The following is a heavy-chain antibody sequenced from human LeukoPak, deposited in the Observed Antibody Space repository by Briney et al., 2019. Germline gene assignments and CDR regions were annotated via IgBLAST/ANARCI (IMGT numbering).Heavy chain of an antibody. CDR2: TYYSGST. D-gene: IGHD6-6*01. J-gene: IGHJ4*02. Sequence: PSETLSLTCTVSGGSISSSSYYWGWIRQPRGKGLEWIGSTYYSGSTYYNPSLKSRVTISVDTSKNQFSLKLSSVTAADTAVYYCARDSSSDVYDYWGQGTLVTVSS. CDR1: GGSISSSSYY. CDR3: ARDSSSDVYDY. V-gene: IGHV4-39*01.